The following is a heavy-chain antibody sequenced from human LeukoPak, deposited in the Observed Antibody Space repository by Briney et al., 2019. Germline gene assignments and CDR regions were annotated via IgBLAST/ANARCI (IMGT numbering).Heavy chain of an antibody. V-gene: IGHV1-24*01. Sequence: GASVKVSCTVSGYTLTELSIHWVGQAPGKGLEWRGGFDPEVGETIYAQKFPARVTMTESTSTDTAYMELSSLRAEDTAAYYRATIPRHYYDSSGYYYFDYWGQGTLVTVSS. CDR1: GYTLTELS. D-gene: IGHD3-22*01. CDR2: FDPEVGET. CDR3: ATIPRHYYDSSGYYYFDY. J-gene: IGHJ4*02.